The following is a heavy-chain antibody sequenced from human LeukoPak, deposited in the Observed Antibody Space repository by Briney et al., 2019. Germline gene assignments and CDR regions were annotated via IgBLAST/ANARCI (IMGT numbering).Heavy chain of an antibody. Sequence: SETLSLTCTVSGGSISSDYWSWIRQPPGKGLEWIGYIYYSGNTNYNPSLKSRVTMSVDTSKNQFSLKLSSVTAADTAVYYCARDSGPRYFDLRGRGTLVTVSS. V-gene: IGHV4-59*01. CDR3: ARDSGPRYFDL. CDR1: GGSISSDY. J-gene: IGHJ2*01. CDR2: IYYSGNT.